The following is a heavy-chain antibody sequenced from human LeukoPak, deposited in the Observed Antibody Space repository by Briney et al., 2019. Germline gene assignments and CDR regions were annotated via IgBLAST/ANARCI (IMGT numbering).Heavy chain of an antibody. D-gene: IGHD1-14*01. V-gene: IGHV3-23*01. J-gene: IGHJ4*02. CDR1: GFTFSSYG. Sequence: GGSLRLSCAASGFTFSSYGLSWVRQAPGRGLEWVSAISGSGAKTYYADSVKGRFTISRDNSKNTLYLQMNSLRAEDTAVYYCARQVRNYWGQGTLVTVSS. CDR3: ARQVRNY. CDR2: ISGSGAKT.